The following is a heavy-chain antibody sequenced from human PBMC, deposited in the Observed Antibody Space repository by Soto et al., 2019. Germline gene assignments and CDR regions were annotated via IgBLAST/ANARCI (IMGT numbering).Heavy chain of an antibody. CDR1: GFIFSNYG. CDR3: ARDDSDFYGDYTGRAFDI. J-gene: IGHJ3*02. CDR2: IWYDGSNK. V-gene: IGHV3-33*01. Sequence: QVQLVESGGGVVQPGRSLRLSCAASGFIFSNYGMHWVRQAPGKGLEWVAVIWYDGSNKYYADSAKGRFTISRDNSKNTLYLLVNSLRADDTALYYCARDDSDFYGDYTGRAFDIWGQGTMVTVSS. D-gene: IGHD4-17*01.